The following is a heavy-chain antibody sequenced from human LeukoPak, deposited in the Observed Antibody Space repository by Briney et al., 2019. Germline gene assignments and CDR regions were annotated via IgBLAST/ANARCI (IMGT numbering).Heavy chain of an antibody. J-gene: IGHJ4*02. D-gene: IGHD2-2*01. Sequence: SETLSLTYTVSGYYISSGCYWGWIRQPPGKGLEWIGSIYHSVNTYYNPSLQSRVTLSVDTSKNQLSLKLTFVTAADTAIYYCARSCQLAYYFDYWGQGTLLTVSS. CDR2: IYHSVNT. V-gene: IGHV4-38-2*02. CDR1: GYYISSGCY. CDR3: ARSCQLAYYFDY.